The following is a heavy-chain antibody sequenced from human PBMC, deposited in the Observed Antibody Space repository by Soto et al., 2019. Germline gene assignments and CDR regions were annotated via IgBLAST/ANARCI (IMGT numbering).Heavy chain of an antibody. CDR2: INHSGST. D-gene: IGHD3-3*01. CDR3: ASAPRGSYDFWSGCWDNWFDP. J-gene: IGHJ5*02. Sequence: PETLTLARAVYGGAFSDYYWSLIRQPPGKGLEWIGEINHSGSTNYHPPLKSRVTISVDKSKNQFPLKLSFVTAADTAVYYCASAPRGSYDFWSGCWDNWFDPWRQGRRVTVSS. CDR1: GGAFSDYY. V-gene: IGHV4-34*01.